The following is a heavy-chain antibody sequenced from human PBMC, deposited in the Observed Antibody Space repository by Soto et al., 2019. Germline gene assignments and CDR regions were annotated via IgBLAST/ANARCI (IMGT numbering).Heavy chain of an antibody. CDR2: ITGSGAYT. Sequence: PGGSLRLSCAASGFTFSTYAMSRVRQAPGKGLEWVSAITGSGAYTHYADSVKGRFTISRDNSKNTLYLQMNSLRAEDTAVYYCAKERWEQQLAEFFEYWGQGTLVTV. D-gene: IGHD6-13*01. J-gene: IGHJ4*02. CDR3: AKERWEQQLAEFFEY. V-gene: IGHV3-23*01. CDR1: GFTFSTYA.